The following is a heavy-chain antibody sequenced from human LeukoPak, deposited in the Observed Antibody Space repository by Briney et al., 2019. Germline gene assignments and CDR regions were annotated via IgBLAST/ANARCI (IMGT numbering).Heavy chain of an antibody. J-gene: IGHJ4*02. CDR1: GFTFSSYS. CDR3: VKRGRQGDYAYDY. D-gene: IGHD4-17*01. V-gene: IGHV3-21*01. Sequence: PGGSLRLSCAASGFTFSSYSMNWVRQAPGKGLEWVSCISSSSSYIHYADSVKGRFTISRDNSKNTLYLQMSSLRGEDTAVYYCVKRGRQGDYAYDYWGQGTLVTVSS. CDR2: ISSSSSYI.